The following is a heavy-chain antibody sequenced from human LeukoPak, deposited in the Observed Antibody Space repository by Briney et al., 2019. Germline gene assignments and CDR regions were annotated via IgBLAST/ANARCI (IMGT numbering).Heavy chain of an antibody. CDR3: ARGGYSYFDY. J-gene: IGHJ4*02. CDR2: INHSGST. V-gene: IGHV4-34*01. CDR1: GGSFSGYY. D-gene: IGHD3-22*01. Sequence: PSETLSLTCAVYGGSFSGYYWSWIRQPPGEGLEWIGEINHSGSTNYNPSLKSRVTISVDTSKNQFSLKLSSVTAADTAVYYCARGGYSYFDYWGQGTLVTVSS.